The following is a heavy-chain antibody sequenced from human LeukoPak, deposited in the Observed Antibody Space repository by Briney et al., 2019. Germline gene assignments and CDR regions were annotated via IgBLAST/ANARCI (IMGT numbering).Heavy chain of an antibody. V-gene: IGHV4-39*07. Sequence: KTSETLSLTCTVSGGSISSSSYYWGWIRQPPGKGLEWIGSIYYSGSTYYNPSLKSRVTISVDTSKNQFSLKLSSVTAADTAVYYCARDRAINSLVTKNNWFDPWGQGTLVTVSS. J-gene: IGHJ5*02. D-gene: IGHD2-2*02. CDR2: IYYSGST. CDR1: GGSISSSSYY. CDR3: ARDRAINSLVTKNNWFDP.